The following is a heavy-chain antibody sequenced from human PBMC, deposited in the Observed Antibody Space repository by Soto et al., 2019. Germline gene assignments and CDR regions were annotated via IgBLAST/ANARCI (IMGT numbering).Heavy chain of an antibody. CDR3: ARVQPYDYGANTGWLDP. Sequence: SETLSLTCTVSGGSISSGGYYWSWIRQHPGKGLEWIGYTFYSGATYYNPSLKSRTIISVDTSKSQFSLTLTSLTAADTAVYYCARVQPYDYGANTGWLDPWGQGTLVTVSS. J-gene: IGHJ5*02. D-gene: IGHD4-17*01. V-gene: IGHV4-31*03. CDR2: TFYSGAT. CDR1: GGSISSGGYY.